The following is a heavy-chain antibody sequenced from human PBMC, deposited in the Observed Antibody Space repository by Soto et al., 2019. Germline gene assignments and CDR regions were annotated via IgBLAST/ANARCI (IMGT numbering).Heavy chain of an antibody. D-gene: IGHD5-18*01. V-gene: IGHV3-7*05. CDR3: ARGTHGYSSGYFYYYYGMDV. Sequence: EVQLVESGGGLVQPGGSLRLSCAASGFTFSSYWMSWVRQAPGKGLEWVANIKQDGSEKYYVDSVKGRFTISRDNAKNSLYLQMNSLRAEDTAVYYCARGTHGYSSGYFYYYYGMDVWGQGTTVTVSS. CDR1: GFTFSSYW. J-gene: IGHJ6*02. CDR2: IKQDGSEK.